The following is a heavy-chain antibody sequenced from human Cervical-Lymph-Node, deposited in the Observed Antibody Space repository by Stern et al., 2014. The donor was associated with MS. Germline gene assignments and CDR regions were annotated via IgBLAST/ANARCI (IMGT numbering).Heavy chain of an antibody. CDR2: IYPGDSDT. Sequence: EVQLVESEAEVKKPGESLKISCKGSGYSFTANWIAWVRQMPGKGLEWMGIIYPGDSDTRYSPSFQGQVTISADKSSSTAYLQWSSLKASDTAMYYCARDFGDYAFDYWGQGTLVTVSS. CDR3: ARDFGDYAFDY. D-gene: IGHD4-17*01. J-gene: IGHJ4*02. CDR1: GYSFTANW. V-gene: IGHV5-51*01.